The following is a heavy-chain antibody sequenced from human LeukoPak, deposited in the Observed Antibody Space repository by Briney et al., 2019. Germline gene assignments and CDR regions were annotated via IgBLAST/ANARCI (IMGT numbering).Heavy chain of an antibody. CDR2: VSYEVVRR. Sequence: GGSLRLSCTASGFTFRNYVINCVPQTPNKGLEWGAGVSYEVVRRYTADSVNGRFIVSRDNYKDTLYLQMDNLRLEDTAVYYCAKDFAAGHSKGWPSYQWGEGTMVTVSS. V-gene: IGHV3-30*18. CDR3: AKDFAAGHSKGWPSYQ. CDR1: GFTFRNYV. J-gene: IGHJ4*02. D-gene: IGHD2-2*01.